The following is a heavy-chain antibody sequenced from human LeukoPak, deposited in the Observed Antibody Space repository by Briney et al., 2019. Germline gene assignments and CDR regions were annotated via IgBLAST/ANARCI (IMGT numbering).Heavy chain of an antibody. Sequence: KPSETLSLTCAVYGGSFSGYYWSWLRQPPGKGLEWIGEINHSGSTNYNPSLKSRVTISVDTSKNQFSLKLSSVTAADTAVYYCASLRLGYCSSTSCYDAFDIWGQGTMVTVSS. V-gene: IGHV4-34*01. J-gene: IGHJ3*02. CDR2: INHSGST. D-gene: IGHD2-2*01. CDR3: ASLRLGYCSSTSCYDAFDI. CDR1: GGSFSGYY.